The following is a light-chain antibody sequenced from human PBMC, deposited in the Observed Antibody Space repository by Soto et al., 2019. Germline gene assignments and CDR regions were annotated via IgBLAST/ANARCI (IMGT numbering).Light chain of an antibody. Sequence: DIQMTQSPSTLSASVGDSVTITCRASQSIHRLLAWYQQKPVQAPKLLIYDASNLESGVPSRFSGSGSGTEFALTISGLQPDDFGSYYCQQYNRYSLTFGGGTKVDIK. CDR3: QQYNRYSLT. CDR2: DAS. CDR1: QSIHRL. V-gene: IGKV1-5*01. J-gene: IGKJ4*01.